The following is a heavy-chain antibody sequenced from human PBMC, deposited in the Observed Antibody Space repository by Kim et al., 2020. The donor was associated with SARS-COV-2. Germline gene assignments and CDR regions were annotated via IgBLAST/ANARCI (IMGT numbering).Heavy chain of an antibody. V-gene: IGHV3-23*01. D-gene: IGHD1-20*01. Sequence: YYACSGVGRCTISRDNTTTPLSLHLNSLRADDTAVYYCARDGYNWIPFDYWGQGTLVTVSS. J-gene: IGHJ4*02. CDR3: ARDGYNWIPFDY.